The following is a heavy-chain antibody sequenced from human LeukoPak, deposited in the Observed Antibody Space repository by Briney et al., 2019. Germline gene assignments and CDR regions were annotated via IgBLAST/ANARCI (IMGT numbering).Heavy chain of an antibody. D-gene: IGHD6-13*01. Sequence: SETLSLTCAVSGGSFSGHYWNWIRQPPGKGLEWIGEINHGGSTNYNPSLKSRVTISVDTSQNQFSLRLSSVTAADTAVYYCARGRYVTTRGGAAAGFLDYWGQGALVTVST. CDR1: GGSFSGHY. CDR3: ARGRYVTTRGGAAAGFLDY. CDR2: INHGGST. J-gene: IGHJ4*02. V-gene: IGHV4-34*01.